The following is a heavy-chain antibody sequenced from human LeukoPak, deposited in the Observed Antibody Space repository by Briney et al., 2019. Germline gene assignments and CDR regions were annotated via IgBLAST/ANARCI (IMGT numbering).Heavy chain of an antibody. CDR3: ARPVQPFSSTSAYDY. V-gene: IGHV1-69*13. D-gene: IGHD2-2*01. J-gene: IGHJ4*02. Sequence: SVKVSCKASGYTFTGYYMHWVRQAPGQGLEWMGGIIPIFGTANYAQKFQGRVTITADESTSTAYMELSSLRSEDTAVYYCARPVQPFSSTSAYDYWGQGTLVTVSS. CDR1: GYTFTGYY. CDR2: IIPIFGTA.